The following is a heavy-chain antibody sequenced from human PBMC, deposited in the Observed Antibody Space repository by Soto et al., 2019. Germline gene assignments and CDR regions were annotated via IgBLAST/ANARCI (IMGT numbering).Heavy chain of an antibody. D-gene: IGHD4-17*01. J-gene: IGHJ6*02. CDR2: IDYSGST. CDR3: ARYRATVVTTSKYCYDGMEV. Sequence: SETLSLTCTVSGGSISSYYGSWIRQPPGKGLEWIGYIDYSGSTNYNPSLKSRGTISVDTAKNQFSLKLSAVTAADTAVYYCARYRATVVTTSKYCYDGMEVWGQGTTVTVS. CDR1: GGSISSYY. V-gene: IGHV4-59*01.